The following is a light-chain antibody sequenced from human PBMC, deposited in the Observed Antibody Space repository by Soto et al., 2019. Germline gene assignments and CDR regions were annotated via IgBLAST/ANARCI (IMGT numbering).Light chain of an antibody. V-gene: IGLV2-8*01. CDR1: SSDVGGYNY. J-gene: IGLJ3*02. Sequence: QSVLTQPPSASVSPGQSVTISCTGTSSDVGGYNYVSWYQQYPGRAPKLMIYEVTKRPSGVPDRFSGSKSGNTASLTVSGLQAEDEADYYCSSYAARNIFYFVFGGGTKVTVL. CDR2: EVT. CDR3: SSYAARNIFYFV.